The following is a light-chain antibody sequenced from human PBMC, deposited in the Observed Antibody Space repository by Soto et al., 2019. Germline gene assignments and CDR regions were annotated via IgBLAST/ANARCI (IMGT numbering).Light chain of an antibody. CDR2: GAS. Sequence: EIVLTQSPGTLSLSPGERATLSCRASQSVSSSYLAWYQQKPGQAPMLLIYGASSRATGIPDRFSGSGSGTDFTLTSSRLEPEDFAVYYCQQYGSSRITFGQGTRLEIK. J-gene: IGKJ5*01. CDR3: QQYGSSRIT. V-gene: IGKV3-20*01. CDR1: QSVSSSY.